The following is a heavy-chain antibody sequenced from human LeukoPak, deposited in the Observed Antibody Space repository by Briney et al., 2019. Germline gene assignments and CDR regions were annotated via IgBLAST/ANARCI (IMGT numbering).Heavy chain of an antibody. V-gene: IGHV4-59*01. CDR1: GGSISSYY. CDR3: ARGVYIAAAQYAY. CDR2: IYYSGTT. Sequence: PSKTLSLTCTVSGGSISSYYWSWIRQPPGKGLGWIGYIYYSGTTNYNPSLKSRVTISVDTSKNQFSLKLSSVTAADTAVYYCARGVYIAAAQYAYWGQGTLVTVSS. D-gene: IGHD6-13*01. J-gene: IGHJ4*02.